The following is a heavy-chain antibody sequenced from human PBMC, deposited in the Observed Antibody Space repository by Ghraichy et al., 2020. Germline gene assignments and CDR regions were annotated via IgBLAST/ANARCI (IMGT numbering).Heavy chain of an antibody. CDR1: GFTFSSYS. Sequence: LSLTCAASGFTFSSYSMNWVRQAPGKGLEWVSYISSSSSTIYYPDSVKGRFTISRDNAKNSLYLQMNNLRDEDTAVYYCASSIIAFDMWGLGTMVTVSS. CDR2: ISSSSSTI. D-gene: IGHD2-21*01. V-gene: IGHV3-48*02. J-gene: IGHJ3*02. CDR3: ASSIIAFDM.